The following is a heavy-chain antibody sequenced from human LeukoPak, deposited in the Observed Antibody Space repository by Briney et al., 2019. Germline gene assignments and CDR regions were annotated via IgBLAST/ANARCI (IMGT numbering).Heavy chain of an antibody. Sequence: ASVKVSCKASGYTFTSYGISWVRQAPGQGLEWMGWISAYNGHTNYAQKLQGRVTMTTDTSTSTAYMELRSLRSDDTAVYYCARGGRWELPRPYAFDIWGQGTMVTVSS. CDR1: GYTFTSYG. D-gene: IGHD1-26*01. CDR3: ARGGRWELPRPYAFDI. V-gene: IGHV1-18*01. CDR2: ISAYNGHT. J-gene: IGHJ3*02.